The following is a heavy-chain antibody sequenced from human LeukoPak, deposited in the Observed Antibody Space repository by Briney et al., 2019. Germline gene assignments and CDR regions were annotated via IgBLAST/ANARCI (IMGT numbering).Heavy chain of an antibody. CDR2: IYYSGTT. V-gene: IGHV4-39*07. D-gene: IGHD2-21*02. Sequence: SETLSLTCTVSNGSISISSYYWGWIRQPPGKGLEWIGSIYYSGTTYYNPSLKSRVTISVDTSKNQFSLKLSSVTAADTAVYYCAREGGGDTIEAFDIWGQGTMVTVSS. J-gene: IGHJ3*02. CDR3: AREGGGDTIEAFDI. CDR1: NGSISISSYY.